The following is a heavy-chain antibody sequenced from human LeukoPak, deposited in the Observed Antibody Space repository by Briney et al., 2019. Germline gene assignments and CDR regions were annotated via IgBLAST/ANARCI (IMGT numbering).Heavy chain of an antibody. D-gene: IGHD6-13*01. CDR2: ISGSGTDI. J-gene: IGHJ3*02. V-gene: IGHV3-11*01. CDR1: GFTFSDPY. CDR3: ARPYSSSWPNAFDI. Sequence: GGSLRLSCEASGFTFSDPYMSWIRQAPGKGLECLSYISGSGTDINYADSVRGRFTISRDNAKNLLYLQMNDLRVEDTAVYYCARPYSSSWPNAFDIWGQGTMVTVSS.